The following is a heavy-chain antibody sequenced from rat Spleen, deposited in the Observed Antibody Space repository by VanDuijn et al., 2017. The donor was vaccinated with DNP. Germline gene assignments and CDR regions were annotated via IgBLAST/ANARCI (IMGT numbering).Heavy chain of an antibody. V-gene: IGHV5S13*01. CDR3: ARQGYNSGYGGWFAY. CDR2: ISTGGGIT. D-gene: IGHD4-3*01. Sequence: EVQLVESGGGLVQPGRSLKLSCAASGFTFSNYGMAWVRQTPTKGLEWVASISTGGGITYYRDSVKGRFTISRDNAKSTLYLQMDSLRSEDTATYYCARQGYNSGYGGWFAYWGQGTLVTVSS. CDR1: GFTFSNYG. J-gene: IGHJ3*01.